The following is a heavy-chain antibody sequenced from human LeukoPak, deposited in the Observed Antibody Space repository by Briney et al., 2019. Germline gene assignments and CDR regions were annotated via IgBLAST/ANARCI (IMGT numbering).Heavy chain of an antibody. V-gene: IGHV5-51*01. CDR3: ARHRYDSAYYADY. Sequence: GESLNISCKGSGYTFSTYWIGWVRQMPGKGLEWMGMIYPGDSDSRYSPSFQGQVTISADKSTSTAYLQWNSLKASDSAIYYCARHRYDSAYYADYWGQGTLVTVSS. CDR1: GYTFSTYW. J-gene: IGHJ4*02. D-gene: IGHD3-22*01. CDR2: IYPGDSDS.